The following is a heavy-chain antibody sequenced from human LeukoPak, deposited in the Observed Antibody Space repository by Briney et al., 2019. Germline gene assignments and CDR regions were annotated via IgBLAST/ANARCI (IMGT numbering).Heavy chain of an antibody. Sequence: SETLSLTCTVAGGSISSYYWSWIRQPPGKGLEWIGYIYTSGSTNYNPSLKSRVTRSVDTSKNQFSRKLSSVTAADTAVYYCARLAVHCSSTSCLRYFDYWGQGTLVTVSS. D-gene: IGHD2-2*01. CDR3: ARLAVHCSSTSCLRYFDY. J-gene: IGHJ4*02. CDR1: GGSISSYY. CDR2: IYTSGST. V-gene: IGHV4-4*09.